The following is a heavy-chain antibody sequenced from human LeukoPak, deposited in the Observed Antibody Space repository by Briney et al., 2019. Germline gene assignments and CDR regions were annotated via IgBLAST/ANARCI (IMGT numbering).Heavy chain of an antibody. CDR2: IITIFGTA. D-gene: IGHD2-8*01. CDR1: GGTFSSYA. Sequence: GASVKVSCKATGGTFSSYAISWVRQAPGQGLEWMGRIITIFGTANYAQEFQGRVTITTDESTSTAYMELSSLRSEDTAVYYWARATWGGYCTNGVCYDYCGQGTLVTVSS. J-gene: IGHJ4*02. V-gene: IGHV1-69*05. CDR3: ARATWGGYCTNGVCYDY.